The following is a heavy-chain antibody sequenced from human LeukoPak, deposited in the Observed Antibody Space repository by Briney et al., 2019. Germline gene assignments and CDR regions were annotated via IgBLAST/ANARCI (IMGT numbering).Heavy chain of an antibody. CDR1: GGSISSSNYY. CDR2: IYYSGTT. J-gene: IGHJ4*02. CDR3: ARIDAVAATPTSFDY. D-gene: IGHD6-19*01. V-gene: IGHV4-39*07. Sequence: SETLSLTCTVSGGSISSSNYYWGWIRQPPGKGLEWIGSIYYSGTTNYNPSLKSRVTISLDTSKNQFSLRLSSVTAADTAVYYCARIDAVAATPTSFDYWGQGTLVTVSS.